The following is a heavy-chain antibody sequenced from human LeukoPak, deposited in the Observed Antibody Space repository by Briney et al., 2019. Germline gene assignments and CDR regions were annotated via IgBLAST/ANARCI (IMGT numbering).Heavy chain of an antibody. CDR3: AKDQSLNPAVIDY. D-gene: IGHD3-16*02. CDR2: ITADGGST. V-gene: IGHV3-23*01. J-gene: IGHJ4*02. CDR1: GFTFSSYA. Sequence: GGSLRLSCAASGFTFSSYAMSWVRQAPGKGLEWVSAITADGGSTYYAGSVKGRFTISRDNSKNTLFLQLNSLRAEDTALYYCAKDQSLNPAVIDYWSQGTLVTVSS.